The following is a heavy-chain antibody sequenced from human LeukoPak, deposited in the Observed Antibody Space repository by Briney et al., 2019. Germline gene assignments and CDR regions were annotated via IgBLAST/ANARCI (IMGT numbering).Heavy chain of an antibody. J-gene: IGHJ5*02. CDR1: GGSISSYY. D-gene: IGHD2-2*01. CDR2: IYYSGST. V-gene: IGHV4-59*01. CDR3: ARGTTFDP. Sequence: SETLSLTCTVSGGSISSYYWSWIRQPPGKGLEWIGYIYYSGSTNCNPSLKSRVTISVDTSKNQFSLKLSSVTAADTAVYYCARGTTFDPWGQGTLVTVSS.